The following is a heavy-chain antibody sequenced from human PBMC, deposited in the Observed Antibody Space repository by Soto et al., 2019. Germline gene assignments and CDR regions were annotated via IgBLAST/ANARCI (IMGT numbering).Heavy chain of an antibody. CDR2: IYYSGST. J-gene: IGHJ4*02. CDR1: GGSISSYY. CDR3: ARVSTGAEGDYFDY. D-gene: IGHD4-17*01. V-gene: IGHV4-59*01. Sequence: SETLSLTCTVSGGSISSYYWSWIRQPPGKGLEWIGYIYYSGSTNYNPSLKSRVTISVDTSKNQFSLKLSSVTAADTAVYYCARVSTGAEGDYFDYWGQGTLVTSPQ.